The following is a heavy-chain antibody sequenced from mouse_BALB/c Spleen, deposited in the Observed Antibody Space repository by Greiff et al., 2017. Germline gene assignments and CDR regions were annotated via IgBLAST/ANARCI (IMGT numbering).Heavy chain of an antibody. D-gene: IGHD1-1*01. CDR3: ARSDYYGSSSYWYFDV. CDR1: GFTFSSFG. J-gene: IGHJ1*01. V-gene: IGHV5-17*02. Sequence: EVHLVESGGGLVQPGGSRKLSCAASGFTFSSFGMHWVRQAPEKGLEWVAYISSGSSTIYYADTVKGRFTISRDNPKNTLFLHMTSLRSEDTAMYYCARSDYYGSSSYWYFDVWGAGTTVTVSS. CDR2: ISSGSSTI.